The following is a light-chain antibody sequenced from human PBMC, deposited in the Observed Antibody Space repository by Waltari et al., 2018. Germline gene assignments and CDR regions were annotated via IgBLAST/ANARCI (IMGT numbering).Light chain of an antibody. V-gene: IGLV2-18*02. CDR3: ASYTPSSALV. CDR1: NSDVGVYYR. J-gene: IGLJ2*01. Sequence: QSALTQPPSVSGPPGQSVTISCTGSNSDVGVYYRVSWYQQSPGTAPKVVIYEVSNRPSGVPDRFSGSKSGNTASLTISGLQAEDEADYYCASYTPSSALVFGGGTKVTVL. CDR2: EVS.